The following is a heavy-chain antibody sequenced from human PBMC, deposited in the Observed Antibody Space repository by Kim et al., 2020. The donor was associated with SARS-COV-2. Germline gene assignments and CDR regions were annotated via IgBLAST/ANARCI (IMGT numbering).Heavy chain of an antibody. Sequence: GGSLRLSCAASGFTFSSYAMSWVRQAPGKGLEWVSAISGSGGSTYYADSVKGRFTISRDNSKNTLYLQMNSLRAEDTAVYYCAKDLDSSYVAAAGNFDYWGQGTLVTVSS. CDR3: AKDLDSSYVAAAGNFDY. V-gene: IGHV3-23*01. D-gene: IGHD6-13*01. CDR1: GFTFSSYA. J-gene: IGHJ4*02. CDR2: ISGSGGST.